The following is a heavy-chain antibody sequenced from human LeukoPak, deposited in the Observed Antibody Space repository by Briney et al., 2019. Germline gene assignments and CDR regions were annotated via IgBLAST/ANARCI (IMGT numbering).Heavy chain of an antibody. Sequence: PGGSLRLSCAASGFTFSSYAMHWVRQAPGKGLEWVAVISYDGSNKYYADSVKGRFTISRDNSKNTLYLQMNSLRAEDTAVYYCARVDSRGRGYSYGWDFDYWGQGTLVTVSS. CDR2: ISYDGSNK. J-gene: IGHJ4*02. CDR1: GFTFSSYA. CDR3: ARVDSRGRGYSYGWDFDY. V-gene: IGHV3-30*04. D-gene: IGHD5-18*01.